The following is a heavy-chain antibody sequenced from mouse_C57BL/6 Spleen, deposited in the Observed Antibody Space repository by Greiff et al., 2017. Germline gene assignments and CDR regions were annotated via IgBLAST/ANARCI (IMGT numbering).Heavy chain of an antibody. V-gene: IGHV1-50*01. CDR2: IDPSDSYT. D-gene: IGHD1-1*01. J-gene: IGHJ2*01. CDR1: GYTFTSYW. Sequence: QVHVKQPGAELVKPGASVKLSCKASGYTFTSYWMQWVKQRPGQGLEWIGEIDPSDSYTNYNQKFKGKATLTVDTSSSTAYMQLSSLTSEDSAVYYCARRGGLYYFDYWCQGTTLTVSS. CDR3: ARRGGLYYFDY.